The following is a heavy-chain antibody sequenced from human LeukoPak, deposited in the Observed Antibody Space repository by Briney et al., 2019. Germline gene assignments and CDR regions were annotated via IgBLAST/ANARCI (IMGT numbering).Heavy chain of an antibody. D-gene: IGHD6-19*01. CDR3: ARDDVGYGIAVAGFVDY. V-gene: IGHV4-39*07. J-gene: IGHJ4*02. CDR2: IYYSGST. Sequence: SKTLSLTCTVSGYSISSSSYYWGWIRQPPGKGLEWIGSIYYSGSTYYNPSLKSRVTISVDTSKNQFSLKLSSVTAADTAVYYCARDDVGYGIAVAGFVDYWGQGTLVTVSS. CDR1: GYSISSSSYY.